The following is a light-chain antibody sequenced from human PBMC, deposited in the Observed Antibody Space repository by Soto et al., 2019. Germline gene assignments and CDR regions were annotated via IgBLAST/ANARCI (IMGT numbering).Light chain of an antibody. CDR3: QQYDSSPRA. CDR2: GAS. J-gene: IGKJ2*01. V-gene: IGKV3-20*01. Sequence: DILLTQSPGTLSLSPGERAALSCRASQSVSSSYLAWYQQKPDQAPRLLIYGASNRASGIPDRFSGSGSGTDFTLTISRLETEDFAVYYCQQYDSSPRAFGQGTKLEIK. CDR1: QSVSSSY.